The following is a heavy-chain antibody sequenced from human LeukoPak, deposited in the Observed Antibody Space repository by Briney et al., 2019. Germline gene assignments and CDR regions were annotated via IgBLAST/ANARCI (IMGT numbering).Heavy chain of an antibody. CDR1: GFTFSSHW. V-gene: IGHV3-66*04. Sequence: AGGSLRLSCAASGFTFSSHWMHWVRQAPGKGLEWVSFIYSGGTTYYADSVKGRFTISRDNSKNTLYLQMNSLRAEDTAVYYCARQIGGGWSFDYWGQGTLVTVSS. CDR3: ARQIGGGWSFDY. D-gene: IGHD6-19*01. J-gene: IGHJ4*02. CDR2: IYSGGTT.